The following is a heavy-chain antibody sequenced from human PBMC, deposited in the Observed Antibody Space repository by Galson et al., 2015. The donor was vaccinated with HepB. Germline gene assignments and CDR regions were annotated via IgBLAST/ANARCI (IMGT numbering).Heavy chain of an antibody. V-gene: IGHV3-66*01. CDR3: ARDRVMVRGVMYYFDY. J-gene: IGHJ4*02. D-gene: IGHD3-10*01. CDR1: GFTVSSNY. Sequence: SLRLSCAASGFTVSSNYMSWVRQAPGKGLEWVSVIYSGGSTYYADSVKGRFTISRDNSKNTLYLRMNSLRAEDTAVYYCARDRVMVRGVMYYFDYWGQGTLVTVSS. CDR2: IYSGGST.